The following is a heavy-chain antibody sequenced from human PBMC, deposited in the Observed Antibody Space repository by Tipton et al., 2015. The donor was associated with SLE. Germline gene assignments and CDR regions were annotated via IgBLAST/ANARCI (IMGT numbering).Heavy chain of an antibody. J-gene: IGHJ1*01. CDR3: ASLDSSGYYEYFHH. D-gene: IGHD3-22*01. CDR2: IYTSGST. V-gene: IGHV4-61*09. Sequence: LRLSCTVSGGSISSGSYYWSWIRQPAGKGLEWIGYIYTSGSTNYNPSLKSRVTISVDTSKNQFSLKLSSVTAADTAVYYCASLDSSGYYEYFHHWGQGTLVTVSS. CDR1: GGSISSGSYY.